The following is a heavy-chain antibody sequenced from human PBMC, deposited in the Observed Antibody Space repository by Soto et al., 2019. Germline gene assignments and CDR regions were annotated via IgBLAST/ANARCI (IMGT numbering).Heavy chain of an antibody. CDR1: GYSCTSYW. V-gene: IGHV5-51*01. J-gene: IGHJ3*02. D-gene: IGHD1-26*01. Sequence: GESLKISCKGSGYSCTSYWIGWVRQMPGKGLEWMGIIYPGDSDSRYSPSIQGQVTISADKSISTAYLQWSSLKALDTAMYYCASRESGTYMRAFDIWGKATMGTVS. CDR3: ASRESGTYMRAFDI. CDR2: IYPGDSDS.